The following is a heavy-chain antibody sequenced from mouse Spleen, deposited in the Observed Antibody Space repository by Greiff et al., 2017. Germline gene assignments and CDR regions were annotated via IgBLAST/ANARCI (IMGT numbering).Heavy chain of an antibody. V-gene: IGHV1-50*01. J-gene: IGHJ4*01. CDR3: ARLATASYYYAMDY. Sequence: QVQLQQPGAELVKPGASVKLSCKASGYTFTSYWMQWVKQRPGQGLEWIGEIDPSDSYTNYNQKFKGKATLTVDTSSSTAYMQLSSLTSEDSAVYYCARLATASYYYAMDYWGQGTSVTVSS. CDR1: GYTFTSYW. CDR2: IDPSDSYT. D-gene: IGHD1-2*01.